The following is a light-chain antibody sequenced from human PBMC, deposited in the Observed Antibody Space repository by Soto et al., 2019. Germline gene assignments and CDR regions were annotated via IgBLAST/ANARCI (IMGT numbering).Light chain of an antibody. J-gene: IGLJ1*01. Sequence: QSALTQPPSASGSPGQSVTISCTGTSSDVGGYDYVSWYQQHPGKAPKLMIYEVNKRPSGVPDRFSGSKSGNTASLTVSGLQAEDEADYYCSSYAGYNNGDVFGTGTKLTVL. CDR2: EVN. V-gene: IGLV2-8*01. CDR3: SSYAGYNNGDV. CDR1: SSDVGGYDY.